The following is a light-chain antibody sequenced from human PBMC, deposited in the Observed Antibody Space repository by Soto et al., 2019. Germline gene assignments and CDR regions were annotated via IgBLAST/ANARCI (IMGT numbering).Light chain of an antibody. Sequence: QSALTQPPSASATPGQRVTISCSGSSSNIGNNFVYWYQQLPGTAPKLLIYKNNQRPSGVPDRFSGSKSGTSASLAISGLRSEDEADYYYISNAGSNNLVFGGGTQLTVL. CDR2: KNN. V-gene: IGLV1-47*01. CDR1: SSNIGNNF. J-gene: IGLJ3*02. CDR3: ISNAGSNNLV.